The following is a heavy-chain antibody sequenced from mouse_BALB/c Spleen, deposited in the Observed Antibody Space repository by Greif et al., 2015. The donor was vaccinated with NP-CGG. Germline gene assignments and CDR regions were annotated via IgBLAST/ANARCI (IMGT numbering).Heavy chain of an antibody. CDR2: ISSGGSYT. CDR3: ASPHYDPTGAMDY. Sequence: EVQGVESGGDLVKPGGSLKLSCAASGFTFSSYGMSWVRQTPDKRLEWVATISSGGSYTYYPDSVKGRFTISRDNAKNTLYLQMSSLKSEDTAMYYCASPHYDPTGAMDYWGQGTSVTVSS. CDR1: GFTFSSYG. J-gene: IGHJ4*01. V-gene: IGHV5-6*01. D-gene: IGHD2-4*01.